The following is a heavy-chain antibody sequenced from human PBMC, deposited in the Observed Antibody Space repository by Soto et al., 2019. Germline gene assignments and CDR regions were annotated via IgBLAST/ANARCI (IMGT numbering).Heavy chain of an antibody. J-gene: IGHJ4*02. Sequence: QVQLVQSGAEVTKPGASVKVSCKASGYTFTSYTITWVRQAPGQGLEWMGWINPYKSNTNYEQKFQERVNITTDTSASTAYMELSSLRSDDTAVYYCARLDAYNQPHFGYWGQGTLVTVSS. CDR3: ARLDAYNQPHFGY. CDR1: GYTFTSYT. D-gene: IGHD1-1*01. CDR2: INPYKSNT. V-gene: IGHV1-18*01.